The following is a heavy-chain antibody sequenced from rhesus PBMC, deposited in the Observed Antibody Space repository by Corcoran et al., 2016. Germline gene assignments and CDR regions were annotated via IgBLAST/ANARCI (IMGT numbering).Heavy chain of an antibody. V-gene: IGHV4-147*01. CDR1: GYSISRNY. CDR2: IYGSSGST. Sequence: QVQLQESGPGLVKPSETLSLTCAVSGYSISRNYWSWNRQPPGKGLEWIGYIYGSSGSTYYNPSLKSRVTISTDTSKNQFSLKLSSVTAADTAVYYCALIAGISFYYFDYWGQGVLVTVSS. CDR3: ALIAGISFYYFDY. J-gene: IGHJ4*01. D-gene: IGHD1-1-1*01.